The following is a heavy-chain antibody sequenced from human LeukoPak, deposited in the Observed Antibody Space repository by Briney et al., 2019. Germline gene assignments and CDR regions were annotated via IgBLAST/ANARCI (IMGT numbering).Heavy chain of an antibody. CDR2: ISAYNGNT. Sequence: ASVKVSCKASGYTFTSYGISWVRQAPGQGLEWMGWISAYNGNTNYAQKFQGRVTMTRNTSISTAYMELSSLRSEDTAVYYCARGLKSGYDYRTHDYWGQGTLVTVSS. CDR1: GYTFTSYG. CDR3: ARGLKSGYDYRTHDY. J-gene: IGHJ4*02. D-gene: IGHD5-12*01. V-gene: IGHV1-18*01.